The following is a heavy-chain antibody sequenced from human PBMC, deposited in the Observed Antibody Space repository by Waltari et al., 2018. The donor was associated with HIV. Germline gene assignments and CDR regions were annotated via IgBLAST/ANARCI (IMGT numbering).Heavy chain of an antibody. CDR3: ARDSRDNSWSLNFFDP. J-gene: IGHJ5*02. CDR1: ASTFNTYS. Sequence: EVQLVESVGGQLQPGGSLRLSCRAPASTFNTYSLHWVRQAPGKGLEWISSISSSGTCTHYADSVKGRFTISRDNANKSVYLQMNSLRAEDTGVYYCARDSRDNSWSLNFFDPWGQGTLVTVSS. CDR2: ISSSGTCT. V-gene: IGHV3-21*01. D-gene: IGHD6-13*01.